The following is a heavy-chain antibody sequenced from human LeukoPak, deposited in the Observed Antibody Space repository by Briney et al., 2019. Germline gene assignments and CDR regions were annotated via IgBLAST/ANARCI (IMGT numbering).Heavy chain of an antibody. CDR2: ISHRGRT. CDR1: GGSLSDYY. J-gene: IGHJ4*02. CDR3: AREREGPYGYLDY. D-gene: IGHD4-17*01. V-gene: IGHV4-34*01. Sequence: SETLSLTCAVYGGSLSDYYWSWIRQSPGKGLEWIGEISHRGRTYYNLSLKSRVTISIDTSKNQFSLKVNSVSAADTAVYYCAREREGPYGYLDYWGQGTLVTVSS.